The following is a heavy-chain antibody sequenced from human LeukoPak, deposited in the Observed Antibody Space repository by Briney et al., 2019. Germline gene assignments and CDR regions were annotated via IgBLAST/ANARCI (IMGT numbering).Heavy chain of an antibody. CDR2: ISAYNGNT. CDR1: GYTFTSYG. CDR3: ARREDYRSGSGYYHYYMDV. J-gene: IGHJ6*03. Sequence: ASVKVSCKASGYTFTSYGISWVRQAPGQGLEWRGWISAYNGNTNYAQKLQGRVTMTTDTSTSTAYMELRSLRSDDTAVYYCARREDYRSGSGYYHYYMDVWGKGTTVTVSS. V-gene: IGHV1-18*01. D-gene: IGHD3-10*01.